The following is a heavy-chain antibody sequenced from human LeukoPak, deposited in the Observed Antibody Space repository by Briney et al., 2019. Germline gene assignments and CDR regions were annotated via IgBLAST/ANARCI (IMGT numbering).Heavy chain of an antibody. CDR3: AREGDPTGSYYNY. V-gene: IGHV4-61*02. CDR2: IYNSWTT. CDR1: GDSISSGSNY. D-gene: IGHD3-10*01. J-gene: IGHJ4*02. Sequence: PSETLSLTCTVSGDSISSGSNYWSWIRQPAGKGLECIGRIYNSWTTNYNPSLKSRVTMSIDKSKNQFSLNLNSVTAADTAVYYCAREGDPTGSYYNYWGQGILVTVSS.